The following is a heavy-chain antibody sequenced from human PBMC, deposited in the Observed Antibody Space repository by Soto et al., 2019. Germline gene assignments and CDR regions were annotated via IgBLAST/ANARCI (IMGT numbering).Heavy chain of an antibody. Sequence: LRLSCAASGFSFSRYGIHWVRQAPGKGLEWVAVISYDESTTFYADSVKGRFTISRDNSKNTLFLQMNSLRPEDTAVYYCSKAMIGSYDSDAFDVWGQGTMVTVSS. CDR1: GFSFSRYG. J-gene: IGHJ3*01. D-gene: IGHD3-22*01. CDR2: ISYDESTT. V-gene: IGHV3-30*18. CDR3: SKAMIGSYDSDAFDV.